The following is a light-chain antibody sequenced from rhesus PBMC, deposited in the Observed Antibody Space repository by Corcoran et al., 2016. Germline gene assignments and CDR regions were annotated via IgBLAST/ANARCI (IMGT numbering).Light chain of an antibody. V-gene: IGLV2-23*01. CDR3: CSNAGTITYV. CDR2: DVS. CDR1: SSDVGDYDY. J-gene: IGLJ6*01. Sequence: QSALTQPSSVSGSPGQSVTISCTGTSSDVGDYDYVSWDQQHPGKAPKVIIYDVSKRPSGHPDRLSGSKSANTASLTISGLQPDDEVDFYCCSNAGTITYVFGTGTKVTV.